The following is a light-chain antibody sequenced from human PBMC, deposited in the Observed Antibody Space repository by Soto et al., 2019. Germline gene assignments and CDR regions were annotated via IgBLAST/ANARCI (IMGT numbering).Light chain of an antibody. Sequence: EIVMKQSPGTLSLSQGERATLSCRASQSVTSNYLAWYQQKPGQAPRLLISGASSRAAGISDKFSGSGSGTDFTLTISRLEPEDFAVYFCHQYGTFPITFGQGTRLET. CDR2: GAS. J-gene: IGKJ5*01. CDR1: QSVTSNY. CDR3: HQYGTFPIT. V-gene: IGKV3-20*01.